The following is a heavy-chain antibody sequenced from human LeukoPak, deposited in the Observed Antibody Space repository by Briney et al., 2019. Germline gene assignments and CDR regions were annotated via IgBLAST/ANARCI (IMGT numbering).Heavy chain of an antibody. CDR2: IRYDGSNK. Sequence: TGGSLRPSCAASGFTFSSYGMHWVRQAPGKGLEWVAFIRYDGSNKYYADSVKGRFTISRDNSKNTLYLQMNSLRAEDTAVYYCAKDYDSSGYFDYWGQGTLVTVSS. J-gene: IGHJ4*02. CDR3: AKDYDSSGYFDY. V-gene: IGHV3-30*02. D-gene: IGHD3-22*01. CDR1: GFTFSSYG.